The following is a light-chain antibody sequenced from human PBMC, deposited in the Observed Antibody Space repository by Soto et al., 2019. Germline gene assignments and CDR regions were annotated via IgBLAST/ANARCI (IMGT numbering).Light chain of an antibody. CDR2: GAS. V-gene: IGKV1-39*01. CDR3: QQSYTTSIT. Sequence: DIQMTQYPSSLSASVGDRVTITCRASQRISTYLNWYQQKPGKAPKLLIYGASTLQCGVPSRFSGSGSGTDFTLTISSLQPEDFGTYDCQQSYTTSITFGQGTRLEIE. CDR1: QRISTY. J-gene: IGKJ5*01.